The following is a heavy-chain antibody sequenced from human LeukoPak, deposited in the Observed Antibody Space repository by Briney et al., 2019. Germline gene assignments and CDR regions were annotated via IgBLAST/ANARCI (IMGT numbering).Heavy chain of an antibody. Sequence: SETLSLTCTVSGGSISSYYWSWIRQPPGKGLEWIGYIYYSGSTNYNPSLKGRVTISVDTSKNQFSLKLSSVTAADTAIYYCARGGLVRGVIYNWFDPWGQGTLVTVSS. CDR1: GGSISSYY. J-gene: IGHJ5*02. V-gene: IGHV4-59*01. D-gene: IGHD3-10*01. CDR2: IYYSGST. CDR3: ARGGLVRGVIYNWFDP.